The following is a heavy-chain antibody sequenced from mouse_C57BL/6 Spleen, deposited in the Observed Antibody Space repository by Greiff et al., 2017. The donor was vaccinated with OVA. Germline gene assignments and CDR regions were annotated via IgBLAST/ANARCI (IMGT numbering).Heavy chain of an antibody. D-gene: IGHD1-1*01. V-gene: IGHV1-55*01. Sequence: QVQLQQSGAELVKPGASVKMSCKASGYTFTSYWITWVKQRPGQGLEWIGDIYPGSGSTNYNEKFKSKATLTVDTSSSTAYMQLSSLTSEDAAVYYCARFYGSSYGYFDYWGQGTTLTVSS. CDR3: ARFYGSSYGYFDY. CDR2: IYPGSGST. J-gene: IGHJ2*01. CDR1: GYTFTSYW.